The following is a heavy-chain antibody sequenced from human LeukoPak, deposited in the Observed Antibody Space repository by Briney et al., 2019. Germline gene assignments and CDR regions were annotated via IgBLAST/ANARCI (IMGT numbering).Heavy chain of an antibody. D-gene: IGHD3-22*01. CDR3: AKLATLHTSGYYDY. J-gene: IGHJ4*02. Sequence: PGGSLRLSCAASGFTFSSYGMHWVRQAPGKGLEWVAVIWYDGSNKYYADSVKGRFTISRDNSKNTLYLQMNSLRAEDTALYYCAKLATLHTSGYYDYWGQGTLVTVSS. V-gene: IGHV3-33*06. CDR1: GFTFSSYG. CDR2: IWYDGSNK.